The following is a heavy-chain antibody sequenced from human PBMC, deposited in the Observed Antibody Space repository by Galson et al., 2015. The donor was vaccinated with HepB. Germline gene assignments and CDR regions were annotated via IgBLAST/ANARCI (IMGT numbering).Heavy chain of an antibody. V-gene: IGHV3-48*03. CDR3: AREATAAADLMFDY. J-gene: IGHJ4*02. CDR2: ISSSGSTI. D-gene: IGHD6-13*01. CDR1: GFTFSSYD. Sequence: SLRLSCAASGFTFSSYDMNWVRQAPGKGLEWVSYISSSGSTIYYADSVKGRFTISRDNAKNSLYLQMNSLRAEDTAVYYCAREATAAADLMFDYWGQGTLVTVSS.